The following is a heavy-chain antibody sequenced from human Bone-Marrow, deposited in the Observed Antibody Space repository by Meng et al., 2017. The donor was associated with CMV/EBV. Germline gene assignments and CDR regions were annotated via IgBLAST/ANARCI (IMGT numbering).Heavy chain of an antibody. CDR3: VRDFYFDNTGYYGLGS. CDR2: IGWGGQAT. V-gene: IGHV3-20*04. D-gene: IGHD3-22*01. CDR1: GFTFANYG. Sequence: GGSLRLSCVTSGFTFANYGLSWVRQCPGKGLEWVSGIGWGGQATGYADSVRGRFTISRDDAKNSLFLQMDSLRAEDTALYFCVRDFYFDNTGYYGLGSWGQGTPVTVSS. J-gene: IGHJ4*02.